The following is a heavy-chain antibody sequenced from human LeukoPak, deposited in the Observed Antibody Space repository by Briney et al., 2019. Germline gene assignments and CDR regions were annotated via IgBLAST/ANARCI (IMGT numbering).Heavy chain of an antibody. CDR2: IFHSGGT. D-gene: IGHD4-17*01. J-gene: IGHJ6*02. CDR1: GGSISSSNW. V-gene: IGHV4-4*02. CDR3: ARAHYGDYYRYYYGMDV. Sequence: SETLSLTCAVSGGSISSSNWWSWVRQPPEKGLEWIGEIFHSGGTNYNPSLKSRVTISVDKPKNQFSLKLSSVTAADTAVYYCARAHYGDYYRYYYGMDVWGQGTTVTVSS.